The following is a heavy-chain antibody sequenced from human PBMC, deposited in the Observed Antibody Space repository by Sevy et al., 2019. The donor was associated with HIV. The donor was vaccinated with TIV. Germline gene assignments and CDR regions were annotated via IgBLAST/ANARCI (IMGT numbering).Heavy chain of an antibody. Sequence: ASVKVSCKASGYIFENYDITWVRQAPGRGLEWMGWIAPYNGDTSSPQKFQGRVTMTTDRSTRTAYMELNSLTSDDAGVYYCARGRAPDSGKYSFNYWGQGTLVTVSS. V-gene: IGHV1-18*01. J-gene: IGHJ4*02. CDR1: GYIFENYD. D-gene: IGHD1-26*01. CDR2: IAPYNGDT. CDR3: ARGRAPDSGKYSFNY.